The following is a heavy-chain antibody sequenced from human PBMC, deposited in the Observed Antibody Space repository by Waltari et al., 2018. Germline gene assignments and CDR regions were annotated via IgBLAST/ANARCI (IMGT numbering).Heavy chain of an antibody. CDR3: AKAGGIYNYPLDP. CDR1: GYPFTNYG. CDR2: IASDGSGK. V-gene: IGHV3-30*18. J-gene: IGHJ5*02. D-gene: IGHD1-26*01. Sequence: QVVESGGGVVQPGGSLRLSCVASGYPFTNYGMHWVRQAPGKGLEWLAVIASDGSGKYYADSVKGRFTRSRDNSKNMVYLQMNSLRPEDTAVYYCAKAGGIYNYPLDPWGQGTLVTVSS.